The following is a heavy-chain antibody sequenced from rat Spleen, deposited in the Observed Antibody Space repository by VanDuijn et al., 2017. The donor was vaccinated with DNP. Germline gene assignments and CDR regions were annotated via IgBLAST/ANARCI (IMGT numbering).Heavy chain of an antibody. CDR1: GFTFSDYT. CDR2: IIYYGSRT. D-gene: IGHD1-11*01. V-gene: IGHV5S10*01. CDR3: ARHSDYGYFDY. Sequence: EVQLVESGGDLVQPGRSLKLSCAASGFTFSDYTMAWVRQAPKKGLEWVATIIYYGSRTYYRDSVKGRFTISRDNAKSILYLQMDSLRSEDTATHYCARHSDYGYFDYWGQGVMVTVSS. J-gene: IGHJ2*01.